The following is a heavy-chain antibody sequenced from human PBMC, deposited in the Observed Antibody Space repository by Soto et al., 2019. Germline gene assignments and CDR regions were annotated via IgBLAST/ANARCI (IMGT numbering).Heavy chain of an antibody. J-gene: IGHJ4*02. Sequence: QITLKESEHTLVKPTQTLTLTCTFSGFSLSTSGVSVGWIRQRPGKTLEWLALIPWDDDKVCSPSLKSRLTITRDTSNNQVVVTMTDKDPVDTATYYCAHSNAWYVPVFDYWGQGTLVTVSS. CDR3: AHSNAWYVPVFDY. V-gene: IGHV2-5*02. D-gene: IGHD6-13*01. CDR1: GFSLSTSGVS. CDR2: IPWDDDK.